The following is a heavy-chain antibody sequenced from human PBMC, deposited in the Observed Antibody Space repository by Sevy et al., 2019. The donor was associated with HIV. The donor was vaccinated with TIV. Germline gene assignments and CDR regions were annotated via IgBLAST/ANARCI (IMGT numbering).Heavy chain of an antibody. CDR3: ASVRVGHCSSTSCRSYYYYGMDV. V-gene: IGHV1-2*02. D-gene: IGHD2-2*01. J-gene: IGHJ6*02. CDR2: INPNSGGT. CDR1: GYTFTGYY. Sequence: ASVKVSCKASGYTFTGYYMHWVRQAPGQGLEWMGWINPNSGGTNYAQKFQGRVTMTRDTSISTAYMELSRLRSDDTAVYYCASVRVGHCSSTSCRSYYYYGMDVWGQGTTVTVSS.